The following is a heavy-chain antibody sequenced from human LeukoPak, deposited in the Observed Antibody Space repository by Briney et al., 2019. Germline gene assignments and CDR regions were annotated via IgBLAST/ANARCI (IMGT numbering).Heavy chain of an antibody. CDR2: IYYSGST. CDR3: ARLSGSPHPPFDY. Sequence: PSETLSLTCTVSGGSISSYCWSWIRQPPGKGLEWIGYIYYSGSTYYNPSLKSRVTISVDTSKNQFSLKLTSVTAADTAVYYCARLSGSPHPPFDYLGQGTLVTVSS. D-gene: IGHD1-26*01. CDR1: GGSISSYC. V-gene: IGHV4-59*08. J-gene: IGHJ4*02.